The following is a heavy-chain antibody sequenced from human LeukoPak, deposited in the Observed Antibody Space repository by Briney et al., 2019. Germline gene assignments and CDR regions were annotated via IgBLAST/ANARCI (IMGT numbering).Heavy chain of an antibody. V-gene: IGHV3-11*01. CDR1: GFTFSDYY. CDR2: ISSSGSTI. CDR3: ASQIWSGYSMGAFDI. Sequence: GGSLRLSCAASGFTFSDYYMSWIRQAPGKGLEWASYISSSGSTIYYADSVKGRFTISRDNAKNSLYLQMNSLRAEDTAVYYCASQIWSGYSMGAFDIWGQGTMVTVSS. J-gene: IGHJ3*02. D-gene: IGHD3-3*01.